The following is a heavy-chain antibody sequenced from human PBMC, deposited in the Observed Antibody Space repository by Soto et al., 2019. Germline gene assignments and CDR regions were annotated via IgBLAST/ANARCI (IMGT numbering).Heavy chain of an antibody. CDR1: GFTFSSYA. V-gene: IGHV3-23*01. CDR3: AKYNPMTQARPYFDY. CDR2: ISPSGSTT. J-gene: IGHJ4*02. D-gene: IGHD1-20*01. Sequence: EVQLLESGGVLIQPGGSLRLSCAASGFTFSSYAMSWVRQAPGKGLGWVSAISPSGSTTFYADSVKGRFTISRDKSRNTLSLQMTSLRAEDTAVSCCAKYNPMTQARPYFDYWGQGTLVTVS.